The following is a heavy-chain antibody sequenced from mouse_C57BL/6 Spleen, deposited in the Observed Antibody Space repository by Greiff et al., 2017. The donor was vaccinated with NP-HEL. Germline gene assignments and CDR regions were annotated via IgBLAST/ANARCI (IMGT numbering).Heavy chain of an antibody. J-gene: IGHJ4*01. Sequence: EVQLQQSGAELVRPGASVKLSCTASGFNIKDDYMHWVKQRPEQGLEWIGWIDPENGDTEYATKFQGKATITADTSSNTAYLQLSSLTSEDTAVYYCTTGDDYAMYYWGQGTSVTVSS. V-gene: IGHV14-4*01. CDR2: IDPENGDT. CDR3: TTGDDYAMYY. CDR1: GFNIKDDY.